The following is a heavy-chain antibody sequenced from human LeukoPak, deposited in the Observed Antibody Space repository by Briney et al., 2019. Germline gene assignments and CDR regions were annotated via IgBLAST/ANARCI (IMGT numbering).Heavy chain of an antibody. D-gene: IGHD5-18*01. CDR1: GFTFSSYG. CDR2: ISYDGSNK. V-gene: IGHV3-30*18. J-gene: IGHJ4*02. CDR3: AKEVDTANY. Sequence: GGSLRLSCAASGFTFSSYGMHWVRQAPGKGLEWVAVISYDGSNKYYADSVKGRFTISRDNSKNTLYLQMNSLRAEDTAVYYCAKEVDTANYWGQGTLVTVSS.